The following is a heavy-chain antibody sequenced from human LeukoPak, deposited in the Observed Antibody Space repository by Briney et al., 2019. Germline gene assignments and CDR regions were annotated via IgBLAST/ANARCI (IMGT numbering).Heavy chain of an antibody. CDR1: GGSFNSGSYY. V-gene: IGHV4-61*02. CDR3: ARPMRVDRFFDY. CDR2: IYTSGST. D-gene: IGHD5-12*01. Sequence: SETLSLTCTVSGGSFNSGSYYWSWIRQPAGKGLEWVGRIYTSGSTNYNPSLKSRVTIPVDTSKNQFSLQLTSVTAADTAVYYCARPMRVDRFFDYWGQGILVTVSS. J-gene: IGHJ4*02.